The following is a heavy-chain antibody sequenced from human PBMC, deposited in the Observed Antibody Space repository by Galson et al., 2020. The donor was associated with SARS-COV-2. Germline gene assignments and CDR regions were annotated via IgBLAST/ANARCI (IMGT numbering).Heavy chain of an antibody. CDR1: GFTFSSYG. CDR3: ARDLGIAAAGTMEGEYCQH. Sequence: GESLKISCAASGFTFSSYGMHWVRQAPGKGLEWVAVIWYDGSNKYYADSVKGRFTISRDNSKNTLYLQMNSLRAEDTAVYYCARDLGIAAAGTMEGEYCQHWGQGTLVTVSS. D-gene: IGHD6-13*01. CDR2: IWYDGSNK. J-gene: IGHJ1*01. V-gene: IGHV3-33*01.